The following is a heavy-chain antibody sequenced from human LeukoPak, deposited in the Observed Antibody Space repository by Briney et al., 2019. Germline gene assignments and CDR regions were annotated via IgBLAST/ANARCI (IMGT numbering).Heavy chain of an antibody. J-gene: IGHJ6*02. CDR3: ARDRDGLGYDSWLDGMDV. CDR1: GFTFSSYA. D-gene: IGHD5-12*01. V-gene: IGHV3-30-3*01. Sequence: GGSLRLSCAASGFTFSSYAMHWVRQAPGKGLEWVAVISYDGSNKYYADSAKGRFTISRDNSKNTLYLQMNSLRAEDTAVYYCARDRDGLGYDSWLDGMDVWGQGTTVTVSS. CDR2: ISYDGSNK.